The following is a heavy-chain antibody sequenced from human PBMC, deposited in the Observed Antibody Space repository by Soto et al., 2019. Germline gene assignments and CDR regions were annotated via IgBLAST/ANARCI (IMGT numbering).Heavy chain of an antibody. CDR3: ARDADWAFGY. CDR2: IFVTSTPI. J-gene: IGHJ4*02. CDR1: GFSFSSYS. D-gene: IGHD3-9*01. V-gene: IGHV3-48*04. Sequence: EVQLVESGGGLVQPGGSLRLSCVASGFSFSSYSMVWVRQAPGKGLEWISYIFVTSTPIYYADSVKDRFTVSRDNTQNSLFLLMNSLRAEDTAIYYCARDADWAFGYWGQGTLVTVPS.